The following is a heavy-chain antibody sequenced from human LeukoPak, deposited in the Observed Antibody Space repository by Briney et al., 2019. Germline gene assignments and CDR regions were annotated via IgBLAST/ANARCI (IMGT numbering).Heavy chain of an antibody. CDR1: GFTFDDYA. J-gene: IGHJ4*02. CDR3: AKDTSKRGIAVAGLIDY. Sequence: PGGSLRLSCAASGFTFDDYAIHWVRQAPGTGLEWVSLISGDGGSTYYADSVKGRFTISRDNSKNSLYLQMNSLRTEDAALYYCAKDTSKRGIAVAGLIDYWGQGTLVTVSS. D-gene: IGHD6-19*01. V-gene: IGHV3-43*02. CDR2: ISGDGGST.